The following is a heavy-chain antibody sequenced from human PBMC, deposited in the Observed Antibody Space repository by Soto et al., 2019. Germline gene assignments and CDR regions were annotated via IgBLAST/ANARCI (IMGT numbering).Heavy chain of an antibody. J-gene: IGHJ4*02. Sequence: ASVKVSCKSSGYRFETYAMSWVRQAPGQGLEWMGWIRAYNIDTYYAQKFQDRVTISVDTSKNQFSLKLSSVTAADTAVYYCARGRGSGWYGGSTRLVYWGQGTLVTVSS. CDR1: GYRFETYA. V-gene: IGHV1-18*01. CDR3: ARGRGSGWYGGSTRLVY. D-gene: IGHD6-19*01. CDR2: IRAYNIDT.